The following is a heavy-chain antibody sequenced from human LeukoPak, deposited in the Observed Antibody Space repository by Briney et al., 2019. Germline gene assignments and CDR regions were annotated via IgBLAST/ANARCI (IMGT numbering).Heavy chain of an antibody. CDR1: GDSVSSNSTA. CDR2: IYYRSKWYN. J-gene: IGHJ4*02. D-gene: IGHD1-26*01. V-gene: IGHV6-1*01. CDR3: ARDPVGGSTIFDS. Sequence: SQTLSLTCAISGDSVSSNSTACNWIRQSPSRGLEWLGRIYYRSKWYNDYALSVKSRITINPDTSKNQFSLQLNSVTPEDTAVYFCARDPVGGSTIFDSWGQGTLVTVSS.